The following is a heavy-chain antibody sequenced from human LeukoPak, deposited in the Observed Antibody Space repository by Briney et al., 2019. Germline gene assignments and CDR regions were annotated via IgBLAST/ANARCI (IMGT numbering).Heavy chain of an antibody. V-gene: IGHV4-59*08. CDR1: GASISNFY. D-gene: IGHD6-19*01. CDR2: MYYNGRT. Sequence: PSETLSLTCNASGASISNFYWTWIRQPPGKGLEWIAYMYYNGRTNYNPSLESRVTISVDTSKNQCSLKLTSVTAADTALYYCARGGDIAVAGVLDYWGQGTQVTVSS. CDR3: ARGGDIAVAGVLDY. J-gene: IGHJ4*02.